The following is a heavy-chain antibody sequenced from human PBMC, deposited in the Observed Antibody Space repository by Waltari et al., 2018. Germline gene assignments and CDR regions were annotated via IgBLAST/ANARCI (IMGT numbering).Heavy chain of an antibody. Sequence: QVQLVQSGAEVKKPGASVKVSCKASGYTFTGYYMHWVRQAPGQGLEWMGRINPNSGGTNYAQKFQGRVTMTRDTSISTAYMELSRLRSDDTAVYYCARERFGEALVVAFGYWGQGTLVTVSS. J-gene: IGHJ4*02. CDR1: GYTFTGYY. D-gene: IGHD3-10*01. V-gene: IGHV1-2*06. CDR3: ARERFGEALVVAFGY. CDR2: INPNSGGT.